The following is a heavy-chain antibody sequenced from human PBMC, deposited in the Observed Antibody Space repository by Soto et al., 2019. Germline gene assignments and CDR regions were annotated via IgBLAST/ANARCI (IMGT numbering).Heavy chain of an antibody. CDR1: GGSISSYF. Sequence: SETLSLTCTVSGGSISSYFWSWIRQPPGKGLEWIGYIYYSGTTNYNPSLKNRVTISVDTSKNQFSLSLSSVTAADTGVYYYARETGSGSYYDYWGQGALVTVSS. V-gene: IGHV4-59*01. D-gene: IGHD3-10*01. CDR2: IYYSGTT. CDR3: ARETGSGSYYDY. J-gene: IGHJ4*02.